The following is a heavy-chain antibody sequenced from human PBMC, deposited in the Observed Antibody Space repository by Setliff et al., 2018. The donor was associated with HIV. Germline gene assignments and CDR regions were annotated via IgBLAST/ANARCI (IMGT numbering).Heavy chain of an antibody. CDR1: GGSISSYY. V-gene: IGHV4-59*05. J-gene: IGHJ4*02. Sequence: SETLSLTCTVSGGSISSYYWSWVRQAPGKGLEWIGSIYYSGSTYYNPSLKSRVTISVDTSKNQFSLKLSSVTAADTAVYYCASYRKAERWLQLGGNFDYWGQGTLVTVSS. D-gene: IGHD5-12*01. CDR2: IYYSGST. CDR3: ASYRKAERWLQLGGNFDY.